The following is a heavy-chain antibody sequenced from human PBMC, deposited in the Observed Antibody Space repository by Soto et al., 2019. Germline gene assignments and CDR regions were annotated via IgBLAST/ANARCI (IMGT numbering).Heavy chain of an antibody. J-gene: IGHJ6*02. CDR1: GFIFSSYW. CDR2: INSDGSST. Sequence: EVSLRLSCAASGFIFSSYWMHWVRQAPGKGLLWVSRINSDGSSTSYADSVKGRFTISRDNAKNTLYLQMNSLRAEDTAVYYCARELPTAIRGGYYYSYGMDVWGQGTTVTVSS. CDR3: ARELPTAIRGGYYYSYGMDV. D-gene: IGHD2-2*02. V-gene: IGHV3-74*01.